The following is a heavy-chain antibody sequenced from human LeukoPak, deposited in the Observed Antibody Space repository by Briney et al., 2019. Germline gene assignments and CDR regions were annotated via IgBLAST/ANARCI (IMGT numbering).Heavy chain of an antibody. J-gene: IGHJ6*04. V-gene: IGHV3-7*03. CDR2: IKQDGSEK. Sequence: GGSLRLSCAASGFTFSSYWMSWVRQAPGKGLEWVANIKQDGSEKYYVDSVKGRFTISRDNAKNSLYLQMNSLRAEDTAVYYCARDLTMVWGLTYYGMDVWGKGTTVTVSS. D-gene: IGHD3-10*01. CDR1: GFTFSSYW. CDR3: ARDLTMVWGLTYYGMDV.